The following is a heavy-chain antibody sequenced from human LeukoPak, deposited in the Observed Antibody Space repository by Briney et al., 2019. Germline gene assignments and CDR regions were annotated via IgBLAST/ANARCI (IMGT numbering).Heavy chain of an antibody. V-gene: IGHV3-23*01. CDR2: ISGSGGST. Sequence: GESLKISCAASGFTFSSYAMSWVRQAPGKGLEWVSAISGSGGSTYYADSVKGRFTISRDNSKNTLYLQMNSLRAEDTAVYYCAKFYDFWRGYLDYWGQGTLVTVSS. CDR1: GFTFSSYA. D-gene: IGHD3-3*01. CDR3: AKFYDFWRGYLDY. J-gene: IGHJ4*02.